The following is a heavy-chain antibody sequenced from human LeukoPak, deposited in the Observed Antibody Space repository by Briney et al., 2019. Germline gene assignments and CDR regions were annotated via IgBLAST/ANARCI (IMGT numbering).Heavy chain of an antibody. J-gene: IGHJ6*02. Sequence: GGSLRLSCAASGFTFSSYAMSWVRQAPGKRLEWVSAISGSGGSTYYADSVKGRFTISRDNSKNTLYLQMNSLRAEDTAVYYCAKGLGYCSSTSCYGAYYYGMDVWGQGTTVTVSS. CDR2: ISGSGGST. CDR1: GFTFSSYA. D-gene: IGHD2-2*01. V-gene: IGHV3-23*01. CDR3: AKGLGYCSSTSCYGAYYYGMDV.